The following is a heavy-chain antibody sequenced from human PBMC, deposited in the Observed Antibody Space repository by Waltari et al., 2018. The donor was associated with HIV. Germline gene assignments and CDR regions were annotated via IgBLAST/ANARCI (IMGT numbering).Heavy chain of an antibody. CDR2: ISGSGGST. CDR1: GFPFANFG. D-gene: IGHD6-13*01. Sequence: EVQVLEPGGALVQPGGSLRPSCAAPGFPFANFGLTWVAQAPGKGLEWVSTISGSGGSTYYADSVKGRFTVSRDNSKNTLYLQMNSLRAEDTAVYFCVKEHQYSHSWYSYYGMDVWGQGTTVTVSS. J-gene: IGHJ6*02. CDR3: VKEHQYSHSWYSYYGMDV. V-gene: IGHV3-23*01.